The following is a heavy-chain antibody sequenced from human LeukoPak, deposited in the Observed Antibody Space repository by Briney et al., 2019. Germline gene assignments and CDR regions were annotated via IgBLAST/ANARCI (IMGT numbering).Heavy chain of an antibody. D-gene: IGHD2-2*03. CDR1: GFTFSPHS. J-gene: IGHJ5*02. V-gene: IGHV3-48*04. CDR2: ISSDSGTI. CDR3: ARIRLDGFWLDP. Sequence: GGSLRLSCVASGFTFSPHSMIWVRQAPGKGLEWVSYISSDSGTIYDADSVKGRFTISRDNAKNSLFLQMNSLRAEDTAVYNCARIRLDGFWLDPWGQGTLVTVSS.